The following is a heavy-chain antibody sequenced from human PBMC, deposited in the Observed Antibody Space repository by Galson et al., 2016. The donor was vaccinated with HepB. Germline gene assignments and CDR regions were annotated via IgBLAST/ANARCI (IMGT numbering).Heavy chain of an antibody. J-gene: IGHJ5*02. CDR2: IDTDGSGT. Sequence: SLRLSCAASGFTFSSYWMQWVRQSPGKGLVWVSRIDTDGSGTSYADSVRGRFTISRDNANNTLYLRMNTLRAEDTAVYYCARDRGIAAGGWFDPWGQGTQVTVSS. D-gene: IGHD6-13*01. CDR1: GFTFSSYW. CDR3: ARDRGIAAGGWFDP. V-gene: IGHV3-74*01.